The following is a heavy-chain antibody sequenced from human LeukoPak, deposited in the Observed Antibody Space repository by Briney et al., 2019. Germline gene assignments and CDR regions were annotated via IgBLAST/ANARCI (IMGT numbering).Heavy chain of an antibody. CDR1: GFTFRNYA. Sequence: PGGSLRLSCAASGFTFRNYAMSWVRQAPGKGLEWVSAISTSGGNTYYADSVKGRFTISRDNSKNTLYLQMNSLRAEDTAVYYCAKSLRFGEYTNLPFDYWGQGILVTVSS. CDR2: ISTSGGNT. CDR3: AKSLRFGEYTNLPFDY. J-gene: IGHJ4*02. D-gene: IGHD3-10*01. V-gene: IGHV3-23*01.